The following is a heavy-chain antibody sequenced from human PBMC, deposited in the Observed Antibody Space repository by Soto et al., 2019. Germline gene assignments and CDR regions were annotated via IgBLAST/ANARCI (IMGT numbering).Heavy chain of an antibody. J-gene: IGHJ6*02. CDR3: AREIAAAGIYYYGMDV. V-gene: IGHV5-51*01. D-gene: IGHD6-13*01. Sequence: PGESLKISCKGSGYSFTSYWIGWVRQMPGKGLEWMGIIYPGDSDTRYSPSFQGQVTISADESISTAYLQWSSLKASDTAMYYCAREIAAAGIYYYGMDVWGQGTTVTVS. CDR2: IYPGDSDT. CDR1: GYSFTSYW.